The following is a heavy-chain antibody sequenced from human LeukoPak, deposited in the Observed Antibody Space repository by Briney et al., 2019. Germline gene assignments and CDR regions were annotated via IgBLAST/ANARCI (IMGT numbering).Heavy chain of an antibody. CDR2: ISGSGGST. D-gene: IGHD6-13*01. Sequence: GGSLRLSCAASGFTFSSYAMSWVRQAPGKGLEWVSAISGSGGSTYYADSVKGRFTISRDNAKNSLYLQMNSLRAEDTAVYYCARDWGAGVGIDYWGQGTLVTVSS. CDR3: ARDWGAGVGIDY. CDR1: GFTFSSYA. V-gene: IGHV3-23*01. J-gene: IGHJ4*02.